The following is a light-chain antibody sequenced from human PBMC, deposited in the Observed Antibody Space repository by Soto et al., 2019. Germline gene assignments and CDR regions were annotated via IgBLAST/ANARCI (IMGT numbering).Light chain of an antibody. CDR2: EVN. J-gene: IGLJ1*01. V-gene: IGLV2-8*01. CDR3: TSYAGSNNV. CDR1: SSDVGGYNY. Sequence: QSALTQPPSASGSPGQSVSISCTGTSSDVGGYNYVSWYQQYTGKFPTLMVYEVNKRPSGVPDRFSGSKSGNTASLTVSGLQAEDEAEYCCTSYAGSNNVFGTGTKRTVL.